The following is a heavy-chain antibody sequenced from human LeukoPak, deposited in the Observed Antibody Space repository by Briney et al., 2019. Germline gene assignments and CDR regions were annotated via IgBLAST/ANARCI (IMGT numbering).Heavy chain of an antibody. CDR3: ARDWGSYYYGSGPGMWPLDFDY. Sequence: GRSLRPSCAASGFTFSSYAMHWVRQAPGKGLEWVAVISYDGSNKYYADSVKGRFTISRDNSKNTLYLQMNSLRAEDTAVYYCARDWGSYYYGSGPGMWPLDFDYWGQGTLVTVSS. CDR2: ISYDGSNK. V-gene: IGHV3-30-3*01. J-gene: IGHJ4*02. CDR1: GFTFSSYA. D-gene: IGHD3-10*01.